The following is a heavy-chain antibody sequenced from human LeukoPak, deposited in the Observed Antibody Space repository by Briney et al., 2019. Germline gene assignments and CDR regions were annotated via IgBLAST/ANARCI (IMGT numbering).Heavy chain of an antibody. J-gene: IGHJ4*02. CDR1: GFIFSSYT. Sequence: GGSLRLSCAASGFIFSSYTMSWVRQAPGKGLEWVSAISGIGDTTYYADSVKGRFTISRDNSKNTLYLQMNSLRAEDTAVYYCAKDLITYYYDSSGYSDWGQGTLVTVSS. CDR2: ISGIGDTT. CDR3: AKDLITYYYDSSGYSD. V-gene: IGHV3-23*01. D-gene: IGHD3-22*01.